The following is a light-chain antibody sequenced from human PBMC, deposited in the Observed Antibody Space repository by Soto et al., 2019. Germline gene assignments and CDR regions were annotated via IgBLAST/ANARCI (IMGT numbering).Light chain of an antibody. CDR3: QQYNNWPPHT. CDR2: GAS. V-gene: IGKV3-15*01. CDR1: QSVNTN. Sequence: EIVMTQSPATLSVALGESATLSCRASQSVNTNLAWYQQKPGRAPRLLIHGASTRATGIPARFSGSGSGTEFTLNISSLQSEDFAVYYCQQYNNWPPHTFGQGTKLEIK. J-gene: IGKJ2*01.